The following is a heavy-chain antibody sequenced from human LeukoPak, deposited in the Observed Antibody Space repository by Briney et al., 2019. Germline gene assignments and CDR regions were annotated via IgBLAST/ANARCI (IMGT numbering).Heavy chain of an antibody. V-gene: IGHV1-18*01. CDR2: ISAYNGNT. J-gene: IGHJ6*03. CDR1: GYTFTIYG. Sequence: ASVKVSCKASGYTFTIYGISWVRQAPGQGLEWMGWISAYNGNTNYAQKLQGRVTMTTDTSTSTAYMELRSLRSDDTAVYYCARDMGIAAAATGNYYYYYYMDVWGKGTTVTVSS. D-gene: IGHD6-13*01. CDR3: ARDMGIAAAATGNYYYYYYMDV.